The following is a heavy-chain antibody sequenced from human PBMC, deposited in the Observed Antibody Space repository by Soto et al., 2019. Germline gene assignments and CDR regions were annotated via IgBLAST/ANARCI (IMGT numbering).Heavy chain of an antibody. CDR1: GYNFYNYW. CDR3: ASPQGDNDWLDP. V-gene: IGHV5-10-1*01. J-gene: IGHJ5*02. CDR2: IDPSDSYV. Sequence: GESLKISCKGSGYNFYNYWIIWVRQMPGQGLEWMGRIDPSDSYVNYRPSFQGHVTISLDKSTTTVYLQWSILKSSDSAMYYCASPQGDNDWLDPWGKGTLVTVSS. D-gene: IGHD3-16*01.